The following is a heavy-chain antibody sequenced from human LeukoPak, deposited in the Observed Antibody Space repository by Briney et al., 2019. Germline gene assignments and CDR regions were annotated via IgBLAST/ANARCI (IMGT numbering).Heavy chain of an antibody. J-gene: IGHJ5*02. CDR2: ITPIFGIA. CDR1: GGTFSSYA. D-gene: IGHD2-21*02. Sequence: ASVKVSCKASGGTFSSYAISWVRQAPGQGLEWMGRITPIFGIANYAQKFQGRVTITADKSTSTAYMELSSLRSEDTAVYYCASEVAYCGGDCYSGWFDPWGQGTLVTVSS. CDR3: ASEVAYCGGDCYSGWFDP. V-gene: IGHV1-69*04.